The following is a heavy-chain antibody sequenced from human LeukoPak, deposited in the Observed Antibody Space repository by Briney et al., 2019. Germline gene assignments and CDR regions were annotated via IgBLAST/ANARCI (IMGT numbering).Heavy chain of an antibody. CDR1: GFTFSGYW. J-gene: IGHJ4*02. D-gene: IGHD3-22*01. CDR3: ATSDDSSGSD. Sequence: PGGSLRLSCAASGFTFSGYWMSWVRQAAGKGLEWVANINLDGSVRHYVDSARGRFTISRDNAKNSLYLQMNSLRAEDTALYYCATSDDSSGSDWGQGTLVTVSS. V-gene: IGHV3-7*01. CDR2: INLDGSVR.